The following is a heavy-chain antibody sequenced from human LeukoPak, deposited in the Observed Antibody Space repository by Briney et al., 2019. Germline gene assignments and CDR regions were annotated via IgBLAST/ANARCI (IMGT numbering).Heavy chain of an antibody. J-gene: IGHJ6*03. D-gene: IGHD3-10*01. CDR2: IRYDGSNK. Sequence: AGGSLRLSCAASGFTFSSYGMHWVRQAPGKGLEWVAFIRYDGSNKYYADSVKGRFTISRDNSKNTLYLQRNSLRAEDTAVYYCAKDAGEVLLWFGEAGYYYYMDVWGKGTTVTISS. V-gene: IGHV3-30*02. CDR3: AKDAGEVLLWFGEAGYYYYMDV. CDR1: GFTFSSYG.